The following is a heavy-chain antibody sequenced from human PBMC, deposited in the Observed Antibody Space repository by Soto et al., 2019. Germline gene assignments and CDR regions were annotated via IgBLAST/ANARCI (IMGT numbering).Heavy chain of an antibody. V-gene: IGHV4-59*12. CDR1: GCSISSYY. J-gene: IGHJ4*02. Sequence: SETLSLTCTFSGCSISSYYWSWIRQPPGKGLEWIGYIYYSGSTNYNPSLKSRITMSVDTSKNQFYLKLSSVTAADTAVYYCARSYRGVYYYDSSGYYPFDYWGQGTLVTVS. CDR3: ARSYRGVYYYDSSGYYPFDY. D-gene: IGHD3-22*01. CDR2: IYYSGST.